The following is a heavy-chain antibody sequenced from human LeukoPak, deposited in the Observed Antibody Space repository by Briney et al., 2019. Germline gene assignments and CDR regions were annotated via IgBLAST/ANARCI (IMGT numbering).Heavy chain of an antibody. D-gene: IGHD3-22*01. CDR1: GFTFNSYW. J-gene: IGHJ4*02. CDR2: IKQDGSAK. Sequence: PGGSLRLSCVASGFTFNSYWMTWVRQAPGKGLEWVANIKQDGSAKYYGESVKGRFTISRDNAENSLYLQMNSLRAEDTAVYYCARESSGYFYWGQGTLVTVSS. CDR3: ARESSGYFY. V-gene: IGHV3-7*01.